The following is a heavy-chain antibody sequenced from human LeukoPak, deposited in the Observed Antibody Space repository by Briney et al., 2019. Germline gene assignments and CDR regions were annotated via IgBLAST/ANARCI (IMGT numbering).Heavy chain of an antibody. CDR2: ISGSGGST. CDR3: AKAWGCYYGSGSYYNEDY. D-gene: IGHD3-10*01. V-gene: IGHV3-23*01. CDR1: GFTFSSYA. J-gene: IGHJ4*02. Sequence: GGSLRLSCAASGFTFSSYAMSWVRQAPGKGLEWVSAISGSGGSTYYADSVKGRFTISRDNSKNTLYLQMNSLRAEDTAVYYCAKAWGCYYGSGSYYNEDYWGQGTLVTVSS.